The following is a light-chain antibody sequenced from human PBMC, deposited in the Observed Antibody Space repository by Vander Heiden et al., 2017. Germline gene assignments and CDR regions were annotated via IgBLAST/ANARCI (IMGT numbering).Light chain of an antibody. J-gene: IGKJ4*01. V-gene: IGKV3-20*01. CDR2: GAS. CDR1: QSVSSSY. Sequence: EIVLTQSPGTLSLSPGERATLSCRASQSVSSSYLAWYQQKPGQAPRLLIYGASSRATGIPDRFSGSGSGTDFTLTISRLEPEDFAVYYCQKYRNSFGGGTKVEIK. CDR3: QKYRNS.